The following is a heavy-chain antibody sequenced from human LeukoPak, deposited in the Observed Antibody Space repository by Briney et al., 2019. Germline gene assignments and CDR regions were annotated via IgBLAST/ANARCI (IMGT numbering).Heavy chain of an antibody. CDR2: IYGGGGT. D-gene: IGHD1-26*01. CDR3: ARAIVGATTRSFDY. Sequence: GGSLRLSCAASGFTVSSTYMTWVRQAPGKGLEWVSVIYGGGGTYYGDSVKGRFTISRDNSKNTLDLQMNSLRAEDTAVFYCARAIVGATTRSFDYWGQGTLVTVSS. V-gene: IGHV3-53*01. J-gene: IGHJ4*02. CDR1: GFTVSSTY.